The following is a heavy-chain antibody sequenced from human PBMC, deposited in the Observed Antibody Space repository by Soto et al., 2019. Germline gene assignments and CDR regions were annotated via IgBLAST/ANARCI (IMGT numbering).Heavy chain of an antibody. CDR2: IYYSGST. D-gene: IGHD3-3*01. J-gene: IGHJ4*02. Sequence: SETLSLTCTVSGGSISSYYWSWIRQPPGKGLEWIGYIYYSGSTNYNPSLKSRVTISVDTSKNQFSLKLSSVTAADTAVYYCARGRRGDFWSGYYKRGGSQYYFDYWGQGTLVTVSS. V-gene: IGHV4-59*01. CDR1: GGSISSYY. CDR3: ARGRRGDFWSGYYKRGGSQYYFDY.